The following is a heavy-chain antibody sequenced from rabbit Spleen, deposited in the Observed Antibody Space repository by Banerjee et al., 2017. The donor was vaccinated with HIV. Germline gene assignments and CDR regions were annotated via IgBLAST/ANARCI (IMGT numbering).Heavy chain of an antibody. CDR3: ARDLAGVIGWNFNL. D-gene: IGHD4-1*01. J-gene: IGHJ4*01. CDR2: IAGGSSGFT. Sequence: LEESGGGLVKPGGTLTLTCTVSGFSFSSNWICWVRQAPGKGLEWISCIAGGSSGFTYSATWAKGRFIISKTSSTTVTLQMTSLTAADTATYFCARDLAGVIGWNFNLWGQGTLVTVS. V-gene: IGHV1S45*01. CDR1: GFSFSSNW.